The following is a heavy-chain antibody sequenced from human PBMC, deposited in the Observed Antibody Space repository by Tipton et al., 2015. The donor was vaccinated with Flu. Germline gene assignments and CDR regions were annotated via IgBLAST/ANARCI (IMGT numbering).Heavy chain of an antibody. CDR3: ARAYGSGVHWFDT. J-gene: IGHJ5*02. Sequence: TLSLTCTVSGGSISSSNYYWAWIRQPPGKALEWIATIYYSGSTYRNPPLKSRVTISVDPSKNQFSLTLTSVTAADTALYYCARAYGSGVHWFDTWGQGTLVTVSS. D-gene: IGHD3-10*01. V-gene: IGHV4-39*07. CDR2: IYYSGST. CDR1: GGSISSSNYY.